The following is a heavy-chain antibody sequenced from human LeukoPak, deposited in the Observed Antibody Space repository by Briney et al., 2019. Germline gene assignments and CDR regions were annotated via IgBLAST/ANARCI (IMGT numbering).Heavy chain of an antibody. Sequence: GSLRLSCTASGFSFGDYAMSWFRQPPGKGLEWIGSVYSSGSTYYNPSLRSQITISVDTSKNQFSLKLTSVAAADTAMYYCTRDMEYPGAGFDYWGQGIPVTVSS. V-gene: IGHV4-39*07. CDR2: VYSSGST. CDR3: TRDMEYPGAGFDY. D-gene: IGHD3-3*01. J-gene: IGHJ4*02. CDR1: GFSFGDYA.